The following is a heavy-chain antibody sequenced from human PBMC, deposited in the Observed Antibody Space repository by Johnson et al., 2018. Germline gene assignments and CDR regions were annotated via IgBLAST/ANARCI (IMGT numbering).Heavy chain of an antibody. V-gene: IGHV3-30*18. Sequence: QVQLVQAGGGVVQPGRSLRPCCAASGFTFSSYGMHWVRQDPGKGLEWVAVISYDGSNKYSADSVKGRFTISRDNSKNTLYLQRNNLRAEDKAVYYCAKDSNYYDSSPDAFDIWGQGTMVTVSS. CDR3: AKDSNYYDSSPDAFDI. CDR1: GFTFSSYG. J-gene: IGHJ3*02. D-gene: IGHD3-22*01. CDR2: ISYDGSNK.